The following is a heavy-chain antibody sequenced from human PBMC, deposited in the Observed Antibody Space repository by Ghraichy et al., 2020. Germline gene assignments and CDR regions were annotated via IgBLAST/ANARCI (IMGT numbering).Heavy chain of an antibody. CDR1: GFTFSSYA. CDR3: AKDLNIVVVPAAIFDY. V-gene: IGHV3-23*01. Sequence: GESLNISCAASGFTFSSYAMSWVRQAPGKGLEWVSGISGSGRSTYYADSVKGRFTISRDNSKNTLYLQMNSLRAEDTAVYYCAKDLNIVVVPAAIFDYWGQGTLVTVSS. J-gene: IGHJ4*02. D-gene: IGHD2-2*01. CDR2: ISGSGRST.